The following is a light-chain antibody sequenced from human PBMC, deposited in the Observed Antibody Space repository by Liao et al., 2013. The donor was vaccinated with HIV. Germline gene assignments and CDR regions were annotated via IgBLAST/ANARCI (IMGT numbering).Light chain of an antibody. CDR2: QDT. CDR3: QAWDSSTVVV. Sequence: SFELTQPPSVSVSPGQTATITCSGDRLGEKYVSWYQQKPGQSPVLILYQDTNRPSGIPERFSGSTSGNAATLTISGTQAMDEAAYYCQAWDSSTVVVFGGGTKLTVL. V-gene: IGLV3-1*01. CDR1: RLGEKY. J-gene: IGLJ2*01.